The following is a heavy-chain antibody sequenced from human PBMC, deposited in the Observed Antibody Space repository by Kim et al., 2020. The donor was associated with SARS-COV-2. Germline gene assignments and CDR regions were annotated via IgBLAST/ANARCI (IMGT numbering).Heavy chain of an antibody. J-gene: IGHJ4*02. V-gene: IGHV4-59*08. CDR2: IYYSGST. CDR1: GGSISSYY. D-gene: IGHD6-13*01. Sequence: SETLSLTCTVSGGSISSYYWSWIRQPPGKGLEWIGYIYYSGSTNYNPSLKSRVTISVDTSKNQFSLKLSSVTAADTAVYYCARGSGYSSSWYIRRKLTFDYWGQGTLVTVSS. CDR3: ARGSGYSSSWYIRRKLTFDY.